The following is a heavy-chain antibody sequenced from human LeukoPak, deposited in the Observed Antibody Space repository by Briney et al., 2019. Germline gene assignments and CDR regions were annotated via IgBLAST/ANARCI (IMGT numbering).Heavy chain of an antibody. V-gene: IGHV1-8*01. J-gene: IGHJ4*02. D-gene: IGHD1-26*01. Sequence: GAPVRVCCTPSEYTFTTYDINWVRQATGQGREWMGWMNPKSGYTGFAQKFQGRVTMTRDTSISTANMELSSLRSEDTAVYYCARVTGSIDYWGQGTLVTVSS. CDR3: ARVTGSIDY. CDR1: EYTFTTYD. CDR2: MNPKSGYT.